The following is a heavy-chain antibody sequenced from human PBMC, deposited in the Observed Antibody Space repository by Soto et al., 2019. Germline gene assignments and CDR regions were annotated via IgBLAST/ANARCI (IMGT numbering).Heavy chain of an antibody. D-gene: IGHD2-8*01. CDR2: IIPIFGTA. J-gene: IGHJ1*01. CDR1: GGTFSSYA. Sequence: QVQLVQSGAEVKKPGSSVKVSCKASGGTFSSYAISWVRQAPGQGLEWMGGIIPIFGTANYAQKFRGRVTITADESTSTAYMELSSLRSEDTAVYYCARIGPRYCTNGVCYGGYFQHWGQGTLVTVSS. V-gene: IGHV1-69*01. CDR3: ARIGPRYCTNGVCYGGYFQH.